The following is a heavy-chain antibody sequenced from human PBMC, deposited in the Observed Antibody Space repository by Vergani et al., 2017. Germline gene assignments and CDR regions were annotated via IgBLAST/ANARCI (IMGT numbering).Heavy chain of an antibody. J-gene: IGHJ6*03. CDR2: IIPIFGTA. CDR3: AAGYCSSTSCREYYYYYYMDV. D-gene: IGHD2-2*01. V-gene: IGHV1-69*01. Sequence: QVQLVQSGAEVKKPGSSVKVSCKASGGTFSSYAISWVRQAPGQGLEWMGGIIPIFGTANYAQKFQGRVTITADESTSTAYMELSSPRSEDTAVYYCAAGYCSSTSCREYYYYYYMDVWGKGTTVTVSS. CDR1: GGTFSSYA.